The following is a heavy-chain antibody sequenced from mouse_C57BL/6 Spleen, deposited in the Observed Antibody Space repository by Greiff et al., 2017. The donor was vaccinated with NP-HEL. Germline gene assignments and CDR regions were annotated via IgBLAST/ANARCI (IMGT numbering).Heavy chain of an antibody. Sequence: VQLQQSGAELVKPGASVKMSCKASGYTFTSYWITWVKQRPGQGLEWIGDIYPGSGSTNYNEKFKSKATLTVDTSSSTAYMQLSSLTSEDSAVYYCARSRIYYGNYGAMDYWGQGTSVTVSS. CDR2: IYPGSGST. CDR3: ARSRIYYGNYGAMDY. V-gene: IGHV1-55*01. J-gene: IGHJ4*01. D-gene: IGHD2-1*01. CDR1: GYTFTSYW.